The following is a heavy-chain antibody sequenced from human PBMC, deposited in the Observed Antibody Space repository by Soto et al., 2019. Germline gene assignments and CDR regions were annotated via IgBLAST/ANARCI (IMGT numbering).Heavy chain of an antibody. CDR1: GGSIGTDNYY. V-gene: IGHV4-39*01. CDR3: ARHTTTTITTPRFNC. J-gene: IGHJ4*02. Sequence: SETLSLTCTVSGGSIGTDNYYWGWVRQPPGKGLEWIATIHYSGSTYYNPSLKSRAIISVDTSKNQFSLKVTYVTAAETAVYYCARHTTTTITTPRFNCWGQGTLVTVSS. D-gene: IGHD4-4*01. CDR2: IHYSGST.